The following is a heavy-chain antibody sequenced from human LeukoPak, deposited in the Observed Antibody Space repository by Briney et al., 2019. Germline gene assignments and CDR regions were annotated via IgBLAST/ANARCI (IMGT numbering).Heavy chain of an antibody. D-gene: IGHD2-2*01. CDR3: ARAGCSSTSCKNYYYYYMDV. CDR1: GGSISSGGYY. CDR2: IYYSGST. Sequence: SETLSLTCTVSGGSISSGGYYWSWIRQHPGKGLEWIGYIYYSGSTYYNPSLKSRVTISVDTSKSQFSLKLSSVTAADTAVYYCARAGCSSTSCKNYYYYYMDVWGKGTTVTVSS. J-gene: IGHJ6*03. V-gene: IGHV4-31*03.